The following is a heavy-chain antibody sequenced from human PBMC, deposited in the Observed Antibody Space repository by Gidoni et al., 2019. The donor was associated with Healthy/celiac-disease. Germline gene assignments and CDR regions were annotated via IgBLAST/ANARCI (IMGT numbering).Heavy chain of an antibody. CDR1: GFTFSSYG. CDR3: ARGRGDGYNSGWYFDL. J-gene: IGHJ2*01. D-gene: IGHD5-12*01. Sequence: QVQLVESGGGVVQPGRSLRLSCAASGFTFSSYGMHWVRQAPGKGLEWVAVIWYDGSNKYYADSVKGRFTISRDNSKNTLYLQMNSLRAEDTAVYYCARGRGDGYNSGWYFDLWGRGTLVTVSS. V-gene: IGHV3-33*01. CDR2: IWYDGSNK.